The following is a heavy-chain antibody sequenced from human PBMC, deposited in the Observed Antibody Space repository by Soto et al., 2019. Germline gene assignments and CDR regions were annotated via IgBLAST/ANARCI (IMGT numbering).Heavy chain of an antibody. V-gene: IGHV1-18*01. D-gene: IGHD1-26*01. CDR3: ARVRLGTTACFDY. CDR1: SDTLTIYA. CDR2: ISPHNENT. Sequence: QVQVVQSGAEVKKPGASVKVSCKVSSDTLTIYAITWVRQAPGHGLEWMGWISPHNENTNYAQKFQDRVTMTTGTSTNTGYMDLRSLRSEDTAVYYCARVRLGTTACFDYWGQGTLVTVSS. J-gene: IGHJ4*02.